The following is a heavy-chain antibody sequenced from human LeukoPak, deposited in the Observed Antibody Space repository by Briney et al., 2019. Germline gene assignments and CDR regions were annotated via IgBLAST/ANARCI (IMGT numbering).Heavy chain of an antibody. V-gene: IGHV3-30*18. CDR1: GFTFSSYG. CDR2: ISYDGSNK. D-gene: IGHD3-22*01. J-gene: IGHJ4*02. CDR3: AKGSYYDSSGSFYFDY. Sequence: GGSLRLSCAASGFTFSSYGIHWVRQAPGKGLEWVAVISYDGSNKYYADSVKGRFTISRDNSKNTLYLQVNSLGTEDTAAYYCAKGSYYDSSGSFYFDYWGQGTLVTVSS.